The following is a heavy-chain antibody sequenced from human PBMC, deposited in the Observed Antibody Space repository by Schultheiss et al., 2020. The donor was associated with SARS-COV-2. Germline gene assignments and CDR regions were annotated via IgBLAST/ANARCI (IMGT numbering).Heavy chain of an antibody. CDR1: GFTFSSYA. CDR2: ISSSSSYI. CDR3: AKEKHGQWLATSPDY. J-gene: IGHJ4*02. V-gene: IGHV3-21*04. D-gene: IGHD6-19*01. Sequence: GESLKISCAASGFTFSSYAMSWVRQAPGKGLEWVSSISSSSSYIYYADSVKGRFTISRDNAKNSLYLQMDSLRVEDTAVYYCAKEKHGQWLATSPDYWGQGTLVTVSS.